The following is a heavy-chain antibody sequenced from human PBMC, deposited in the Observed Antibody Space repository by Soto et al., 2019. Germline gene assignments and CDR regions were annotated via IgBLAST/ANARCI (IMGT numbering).Heavy chain of an antibody. J-gene: IGHJ4*02. V-gene: IGHV3-33*01. CDR1: GFTFSSYG. Sequence: SLRRSCAASGFTFSSYGMHWVRQAPGKGLEWVAVIWYDGSNKYYADSVKGRFTISRDNSKNTLYLQMNSLRAEDTAVYYCARGDGYKPLYYFDYWGQGTLVTVSS. CDR3: ARGDGYKPLYYFDY. D-gene: IGHD5-12*01. CDR2: IWYDGSNK.